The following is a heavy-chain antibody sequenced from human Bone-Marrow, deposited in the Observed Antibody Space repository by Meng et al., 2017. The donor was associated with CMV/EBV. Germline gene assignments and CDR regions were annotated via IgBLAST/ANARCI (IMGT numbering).Heavy chain of an antibody. V-gene: IGHV3-15*01. CDR1: GFTFSNAW. Sequence: GESLKISCAASGFTFSNAWMSWVRQAPGKGLEWVGRIKSKTDGGTTDYAAPVKGRFTISRDDSKNTLYLQMNSLKTEDTAVYYCTTAQGYCSSTSCYRGPFDYWRQGTLVTVSS. CDR2: IKSKTDGGTT. CDR3: TTAQGYCSSTSCYRGPFDY. J-gene: IGHJ4*02. D-gene: IGHD2-2*02.